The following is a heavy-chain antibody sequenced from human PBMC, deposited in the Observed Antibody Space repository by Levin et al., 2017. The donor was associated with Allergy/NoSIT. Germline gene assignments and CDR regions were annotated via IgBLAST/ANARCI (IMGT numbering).Heavy chain of an antibody. Sequence: PGGSLRLSCAASGFTFSSYGMHWVRQAPGKGLEWVSIIWYDGSNKYYSDSVKGRFTISRDNAKNTVYLQMNSLRVEDTAVYYCAKGSFSRAAGMDVWGQGTTVTVSS. D-gene: IGHD6-25*01. CDR1: GFTFSSYG. V-gene: IGHV3-33*06. CDR2: IWYDGSNK. CDR3: AKGSFSRAAGMDV. J-gene: IGHJ6*02.